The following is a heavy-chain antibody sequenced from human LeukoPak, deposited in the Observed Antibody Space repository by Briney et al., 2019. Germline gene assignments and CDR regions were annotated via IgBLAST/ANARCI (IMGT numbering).Heavy chain of an antibody. J-gene: IGHJ4*02. D-gene: IGHD2-15*01. Sequence: GGSLRLSCAASGFTFSSYSMNWVRQAPGKGLEWVSSISSSSSYIYYADSVKGRFTISRDNAKNSLYLQMNSLRAEDTAVYYCARDQASYCSGGSCQMVFDYWGQGTLVTVSS. CDR1: GFTFSSYS. CDR2: ISSSSSYI. V-gene: IGHV3-21*01. CDR3: ARDQASYCSGGSCQMVFDY.